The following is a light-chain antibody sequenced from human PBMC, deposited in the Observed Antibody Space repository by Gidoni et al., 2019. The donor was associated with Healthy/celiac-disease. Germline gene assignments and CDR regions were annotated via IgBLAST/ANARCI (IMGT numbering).Light chain of an antibody. J-gene: IGKJ4*01. Sequence: DTQMTQPPSSLSASVGDRVTITCQASQGMSNYLNWYQQKPGKAPKLLIYDASNLETGVPSRFSGSGSGTDFTFTISSLQPEDIATYYCQQYDNPLLTFGGGTKVEIK. CDR2: DAS. CDR3: QQYDNPLLT. CDR1: QGMSNY. V-gene: IGKV1-33*01.